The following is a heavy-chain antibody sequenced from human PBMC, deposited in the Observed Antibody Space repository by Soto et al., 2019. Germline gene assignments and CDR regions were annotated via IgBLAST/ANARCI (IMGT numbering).Heavy chain of an antibody. CDR2: IYTSGST. J-gene: IGHJ5*02. CDR1: GGSISSYY. Sequence: SETLSLTCTVSGGSISSYYWSWIRQPAGKGLEWIGRIYTSGSTNYNPSLKSRVTMSVDTSKNQFSLKLSSVTAADTAVYYCARDRAAAGPHSFDPWGQGTQVTVSS. D-gene: IGHD6-13*01. V-gene: IGHV4-4*07. CDR3: ARDRAAAGPHSFDP.